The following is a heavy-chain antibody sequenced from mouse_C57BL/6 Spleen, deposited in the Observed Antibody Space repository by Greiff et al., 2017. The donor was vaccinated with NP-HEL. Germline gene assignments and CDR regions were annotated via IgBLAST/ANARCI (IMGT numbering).Heavy chain of an antibody. CDR3: ARNSNYYAMDY. J-gene: IGHJ4*01. CDR2: IPPTSGST. CDR1: GYTFTSYW. V-gene: IGHV1-64*01. Sequence: QVQLQQPGAELVKPGASVKLSCKASGYTFTSYWMHWVKQRPGQGLEWIGMIPPTSGSTNYNEKFKSKATLTVDKSSSTAYMQLSSLTSEDSAVYYCARNSNYYAMDYWGQGTSVTVSS. D-gene: IGHD2-5*01.